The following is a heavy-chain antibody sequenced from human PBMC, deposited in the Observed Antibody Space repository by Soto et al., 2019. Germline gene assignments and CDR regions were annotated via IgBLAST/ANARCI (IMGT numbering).Heavy chain of an antibody. V-gene: IGHV3-23*01. Sequence: EVQLLESGGGLVQPGGSLRLSCAASGFTLSSYAMSWVRQAPGKGLEWVSAISGSGGSTYYADSVKGRFTISRDNSKNTLYLQMNSLRAEDTAVYYRAKGYCSGGSCYSNNWFDPWGQGTLVTVSS. J-gene: IGHJ5*02. CDR3: AKGYCSGGSCYSNNWFDP. CDR2: ISGSGGST. D-gene: IGHD2-15*01. CDR1: GFTLSSYA.